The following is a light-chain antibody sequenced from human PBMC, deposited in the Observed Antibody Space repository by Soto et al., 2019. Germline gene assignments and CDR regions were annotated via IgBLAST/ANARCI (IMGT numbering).Light chain of an antibody. CDR2: EVT. CDR1: SSDIGRYKH. J-gene: IGLJ1*01. V-gene: IGLV2-14*01. CDR3: SSYTDDTTYV. Sequence: QSVLTQPASVSGSPGQSITISFTGSSSDIGRYKHVSWYQQHPDKAPRLIIYEVTNRPSGVSSRFSGSKSHNTASLTISGLQAEDEADYYCSSYTDDTTYVFGTGTKVTVL.